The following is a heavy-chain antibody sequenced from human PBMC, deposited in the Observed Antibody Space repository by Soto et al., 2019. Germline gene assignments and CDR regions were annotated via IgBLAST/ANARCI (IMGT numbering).Heavy chain of an antibody. D-gene: IGHD5-12*01. CDR3: ARGGGYDSFDY. V-gene: IGHV4-30-2*06. CDR2: ISHLETT. CDR1: GASISYGGFS. Sequence: QLQLQESGSGVVKTSETLSLTCTVSGASISYGGFSWSWIRQSPGKGLEWIGYISHLETTYLHPYFKSRLTMSIDTSRNQFSLKLSSVTAADMAVYYCARGGGYDSFDYWGQGVLVTVSS. J-gene: IGHJ4*02.